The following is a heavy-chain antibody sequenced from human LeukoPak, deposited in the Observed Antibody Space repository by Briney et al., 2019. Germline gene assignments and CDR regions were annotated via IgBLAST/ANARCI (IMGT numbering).Heavy chain of an antibody. V-gene: IGHV4-4*07. CDR1: GFTFSDYY. Sequence: KPGGSLRLSCAASGFTFSDYYMNWIRQPAGKGLEWIGRIYTSGSTNYNPSLKSRVTMSLDTSKNHFSLKLSSVTAADTAVYYCARGTYYDSSGYFAYWGQGTLVTVSS. CDR3: ARGTYYDSSGYFAY. J-gene: IGHJ4*02. CDR2: IYTSGST. D-gene: IGHD3-22*01.